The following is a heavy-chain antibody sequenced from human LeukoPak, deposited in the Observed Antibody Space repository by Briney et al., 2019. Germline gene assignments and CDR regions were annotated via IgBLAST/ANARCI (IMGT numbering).Heavy chain of an antibody. V-gene: IGHV3-7*01. CDR3: ARGDTYYYDSSGYYPDY. J-gene: IGHJ4*02. D-gene: IGHD3-22*01. CDR1: GFTFSSYW. Sequence: PGGSLRLSCAASGFTFSSYWMSWVRQAPGKGLEWVANIKQDGSEKYYVDSMKGRFTISRDNAKNSLYLQMNSLRAEDTAVYYCARGDTYYYDSSGYYPDYWGQGTLVTVSS. CDR2: IKQDGSEK.